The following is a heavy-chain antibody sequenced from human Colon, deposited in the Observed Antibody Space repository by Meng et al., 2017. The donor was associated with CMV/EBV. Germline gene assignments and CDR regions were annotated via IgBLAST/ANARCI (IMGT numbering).Heavy chain of an antibody. V-gene: IGHV3-66*01. J-gene: IGHJ4*02. D-gene: IGHD6-13*01. CDR2: IYSGGST. Sequence: EVQLVGSGGGLVQPRGSLRLSCAASGFTVSSNYMSWVRQAPGKGLEWVSVIYSGGSTYYADSVKGRFTISRDNSKNTLYLQMNSLRAEDTAVYYCARDSSSWYADYWGQGTLVTVSS. CDR3: ARDSSSWYADY. CDR1: GFTVSSNY.